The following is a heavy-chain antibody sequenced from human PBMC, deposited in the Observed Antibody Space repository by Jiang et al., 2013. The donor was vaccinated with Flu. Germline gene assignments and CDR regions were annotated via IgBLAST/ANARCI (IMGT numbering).Heavy chain of an antibody. V-gene: IGHV4-4*02. D-gene: IGHD2-8*01. CDR2: IFHSGST. CDR3: AKNGFYSMDV. J-gene: IGHJ6*02. CDR1: GGAISGTDW. Sequence: VQLVESGPGLVKPSGTLSLTCAVAGGAISGTDWWSWVRQPPGKGLEWIGEIFHSGSTNYNPSLKSRVTISVDKPKNQFSLRLTPVTAADTAVYYCAKNGFYSMDVWGQGTTVTVSS.